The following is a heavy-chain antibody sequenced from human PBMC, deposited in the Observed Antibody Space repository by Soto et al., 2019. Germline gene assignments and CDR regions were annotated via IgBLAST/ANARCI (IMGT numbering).Heavy chain of an antibody. Sequence: PSETLSLTCDVYGGSFSGYYWSWIRQPPGKGLVGGGEINHSGSTNYNPSLKSRVTISVDTSKNQSYRKQSSVTAAETAVYYCARFHSPEIVVPAAPAYSYDPYYYYGMHVRGQGNTAPVAS. J-gene: IGHJ6*02. V-gene: IGHV4-34*01. CDR1: GGSFSGYY. CDR2: INHSGST. D-gene: IGHD2-2*01. CDR3: ARFHSPEIVVPAAPAYSYDPYYYYGMHV.